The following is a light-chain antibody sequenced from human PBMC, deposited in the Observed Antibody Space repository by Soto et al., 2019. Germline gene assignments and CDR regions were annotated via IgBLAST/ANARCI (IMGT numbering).Light chain of an antibody. CDR3: QLSYSAPGT. CDR2: AAS. V-gene: IGKV1-39*01. CDR1: QTISSY. Sequence: DIQMTQSPSSLSASVGDRVSIICRASQTISSYLNWYQQKPGKAPRLLIYAASSLQSGVPSRFSGSGSGTDFTLTINSLQPEDFATYYCQLSYSAPGTFGQGTKVEIK. J-gene: IGKJ1*01.